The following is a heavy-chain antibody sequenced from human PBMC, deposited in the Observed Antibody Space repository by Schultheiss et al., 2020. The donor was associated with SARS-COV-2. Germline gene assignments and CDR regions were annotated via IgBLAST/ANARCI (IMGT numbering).Heavy chain of an antibody. V-gene: IGHV1-2*02. CDR1: GYTFTGYY. CDR2: INPNSGGT. CDR3: ARVEQWRTPGDLGY. J-gene: IGHJ4*02. D-gene: IGHD6-19*01. Sequence: ASVKVSCKASGYTFTGYYMHWVRQAPGQGLEWMGWINPNSGGTNYAQKFQGRVTMTRDTSISTAYMELSSLRSEDTAVYYCARVEQWRTPGDLGYWGQGTLVTVSS.